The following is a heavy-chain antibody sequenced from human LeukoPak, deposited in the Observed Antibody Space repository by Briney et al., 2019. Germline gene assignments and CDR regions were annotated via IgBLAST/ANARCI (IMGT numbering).Heavy chain of an antibody. V-gene: IGHV3-66*01. CDR2: IYSGGST. D-gene: IGHD5-12*01. J-gene: IGHJ3*02. Sequence: PGGSLRLSCAASGFTVSSNYMSWVRQAPGKGLEWVSVIYSGGSTYYADSVKGRFTISRDNSKNTLYLQMNSLRAEDTAVYYCARVYGSGYDFRGAFDIWGQGTMVTVSS. CDR3: ARVYGSGYDFRGAFDI. CDR1: GFTVSSNY.